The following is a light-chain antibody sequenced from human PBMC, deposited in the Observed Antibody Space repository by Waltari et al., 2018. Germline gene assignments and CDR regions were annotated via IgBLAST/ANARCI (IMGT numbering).Light chain of an antibody. CDR3: QQYGRSPYT. J-gene: IGKJ2*01. Sequence: EIVLTQSPGTLSFSLGERATLSCRASQTLSSTYLAWYQQKPGPAPRLLISGASSRATGIPHRFSGSGSGTDFTLSISRLEPEDSAVYYCQQYGRSPYTFGQGTKLEIK. CDR2: GAS. V-gene: IGKV3-20*01. CDR1: QTLSSTY.